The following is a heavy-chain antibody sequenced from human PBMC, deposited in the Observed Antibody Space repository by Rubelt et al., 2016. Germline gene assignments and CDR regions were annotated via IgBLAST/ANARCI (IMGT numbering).Heavy chain of an antibody. J-gene: IGHJ6*02. CDR3: ARQGQGYPFMDV. D-gene: IGHD3-16*01. CDR1: GDSLSSSSYR. CDR2: VFYSGSA. Sequence: QLQLQESGPGLAKPSETLSLTCTVSGDSLSSSSYRWGWIRQPPGKGLEWIGNVFYSGSAYYNPSLKSRGTLPVDTSKDQFSRKLCSVTAADTAVYWCARQGQGYPFMDVWGQGTTVTVSS. V-gene: IGHV4-39*01.